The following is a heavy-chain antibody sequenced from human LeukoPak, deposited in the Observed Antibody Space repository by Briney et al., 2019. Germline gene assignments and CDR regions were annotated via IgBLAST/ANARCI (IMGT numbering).Heavy chain of an antibody. Sequence: ASVKVSFKASGYTFTDYFMHWVRQAPGQGLEWMGWMNPNSGGANYAQKFQGRVTMTRDTSTSTAYMELSRLRSDDSAVYYCARGVIVGATRDWFDPWGQGTLVTVSS. D-gene: IGHD1-26*01. CDR2: MNPNSGGA. CDR3: ARGVIVGATRDWFDP. V-gene: IGHV1-2*02. J-gene: IGHJ5*02. CDR1: GYTFTDYF.